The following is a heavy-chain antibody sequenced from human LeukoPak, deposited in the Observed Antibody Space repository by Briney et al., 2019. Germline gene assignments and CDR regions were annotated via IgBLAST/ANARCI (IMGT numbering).Heavy chain of an antibody. CDR1: GGSISSYY. J-gene: IGHJ4*02. Sequence: SETLSLTCTVSGGSISSYYWSWIRQPAGKGLEWIGRIYTSGSTKYNPSLKSRVTMSVDTSKNQFSLKLSSVTAADTAVYYCARTRREWGWLQLHYFDYWGQGTLVTVSS. CDR2: IYTSGST. D-gene: IGHD5-24*01. V-gene: IGHV4-4*07. CDR3: ARTRREWGWLQLHYFDY.